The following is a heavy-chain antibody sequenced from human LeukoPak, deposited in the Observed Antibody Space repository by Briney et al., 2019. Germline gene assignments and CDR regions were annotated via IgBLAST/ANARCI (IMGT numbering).Heavy chain of an antibody. Sequence: ASVKVSCKASGYTFTSYDINWVRQATGQGLEWMGWMNPNSGNTGYAQKFQGRVTMTRNTSISTAYMEPSSLRSEDTAVYYCARVEYSSSSHYYYYMDVWGKGTTVTVSS. V-gene: IGHV1-8*01. CDR3: ARVEYSSSSHYYYYMDV. CDR2: MNPNSGNT. J-gene: IGHJ6*03. CDR1: GYTFTSYD. D-gene: IGHD6-6*01.